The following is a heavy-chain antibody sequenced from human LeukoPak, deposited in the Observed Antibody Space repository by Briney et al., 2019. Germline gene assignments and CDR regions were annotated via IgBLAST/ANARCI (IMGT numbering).Heavy chain of an antibody. V-gene: IGHV3-30-3*01. D-gene: IGHD1-26*01. Sequence: PGRSLRLSCAASGFTFSSYAMHWVRQAPGKGLEWVAVISYDGSNKYYADSVKGRFTISRDNSKNTLYLQMNSLRAEDTAVYYCARDLVGAHLDWFDPWGQGTLVTVSS. CDR1: GFTFSSYA. J-gene: IGHJ5*02. CDR3: ARDLVGAHLDWFDP. CDR2: ISYDGSNK.